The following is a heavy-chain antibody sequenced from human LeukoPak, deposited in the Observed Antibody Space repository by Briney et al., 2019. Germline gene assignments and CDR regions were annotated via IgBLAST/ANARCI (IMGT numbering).Heavy chain of an antibody. D-gene: IGHD6-19*01. CDR1: GYTFTGYY. CDR3: ASTLQWLVNDAFNI. J-gene: IGHJ3*02. Sequence: EASVKVSCKASGYTFTGYYMHWVRQAPGQGLEWMGWINPNSGGTNYAQKLQGRATMTTDTSTSTAYMELRSLRSDDTAVYYCASTLQWLVNDAFNIWGQGTMVTVSS. V-gene: IGHV1-2*02. CDR2: INPNSGGT.